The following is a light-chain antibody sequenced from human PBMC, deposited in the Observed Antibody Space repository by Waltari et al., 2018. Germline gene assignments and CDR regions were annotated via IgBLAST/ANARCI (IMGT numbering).Light chain of an antibody. CDR2: GAS. CDR1: QSISGSY. CDR3: QQYDTSPRT. Sequence: EIVLTQSPSTLSLSAGERANLSCRASQSISGSYLAWYQQKPGQAPRLLIFGASIRGTGIPDKYSGSGSETDFTLTISRLDPEDSAVYYCQQYDTSPRTFGPGTKVEI. V-gene: IGKV3-20*01. J-gene: IGKJ1*01.